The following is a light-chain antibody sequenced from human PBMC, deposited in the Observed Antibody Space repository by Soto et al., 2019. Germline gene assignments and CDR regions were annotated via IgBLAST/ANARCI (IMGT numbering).Light chain of an antibody. J-gene: IGLJ2*01. V-gene: IGLV1-44*01. CDR3: AAWDDSMKDVV. CDR1: SSNIGRNT. Sequence: QSVLTQPPSASGTPGQRITISCSGSSSNIGRNTVNWYQQLPGTAPKLLIYKNSQWPSGIPDRFSGSKSGTSASLAISGLQSEDEADYYCAAWDDSMKDVVFGGGTKLTVL. CDR2: KNS.